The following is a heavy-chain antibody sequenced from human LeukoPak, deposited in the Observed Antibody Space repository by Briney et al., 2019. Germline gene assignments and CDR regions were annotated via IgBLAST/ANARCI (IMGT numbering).Heavy chain of an antibody. Sequence: GGSLRLSCAASGFTFSDYSMNWVRQAPGKGLEWVSSISRSSSYIHYADSVKGRFTISRDNAKNSLYLQMNSLRAEDTAVYYCVMYSRADYWGQGTLVTVSS. D-gene: IGHD6-13*01. CDR1: GFTFSDYS. CDR2: ISRSSSYI. J-gene: IGHJ4*02. V-gene: IGHV3-21*01. CDR3: VMYSRADY.